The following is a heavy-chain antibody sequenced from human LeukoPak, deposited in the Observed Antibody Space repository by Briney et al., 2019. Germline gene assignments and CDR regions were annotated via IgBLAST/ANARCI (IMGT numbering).Heavy chain of an antibody. CDR2: ISYDGSNK. CDR3: AREFPYSSISMDV. J-gene: IGHJ6*02. Sequence: QPGRSLRLSCAASGFTFSSYAMHWVRQAPGKGLEWVAVISYDGSNKYYADSVKGRFTISRDNSKNTLYLQMNSLRAEDTAVYYCAREFPYSSISMDVWGQGTTVTVSS. D-gene: IGHD6-13*01. V-gene: IGHV3-30-3*01. CDR1: GFTFSSYA.